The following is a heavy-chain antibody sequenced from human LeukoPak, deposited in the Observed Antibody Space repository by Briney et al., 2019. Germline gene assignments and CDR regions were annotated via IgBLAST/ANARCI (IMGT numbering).Heavy chain of an antibody. D-gene: IGHD3-9*01. Sequence: PGASLRLSCAASGFTFSSYAMSWVRQAPGKGPEWVSAISGSGGSTYYADSVKGRFTISRDNSKNTLYLQMNSLRAEDTAVYYCAKDRSAFDWLLANYWGQGTLVTVSS. CDR2: ISGSGGST. CDR3: AKDRSAFDWLLANY. CDR1: GFTFSSYA. V-gene: IGHV3-23*01. J-gene: IGHJ4*02.